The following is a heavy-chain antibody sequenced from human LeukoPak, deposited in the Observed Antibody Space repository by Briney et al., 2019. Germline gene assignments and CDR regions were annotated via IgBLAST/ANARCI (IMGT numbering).Heavy chain of an antibody. CDR1: GGSIGSGGYY. V-gene: IGHV4-31*03. Sequence: KTSETLSLTCSVSGGSIGSGGYYWSWIRQHPGKGLEWIGYSYYSGSTYYNPSLKSRVTISVDTSKNQFSLKLSSVTAADAAVYYCARGPLTVIAVSDYWGQGTLVTVSS. CDR3: ARGPLTVIAVSDY. D-gene: IGHD3-22*01. J-gene: IGHJ4*02. CDR2: SYYSGST.